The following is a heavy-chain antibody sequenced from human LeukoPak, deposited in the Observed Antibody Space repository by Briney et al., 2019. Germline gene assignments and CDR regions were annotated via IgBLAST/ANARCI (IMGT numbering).Heavy chain of an antibody. J-gene: IGHJ2*01. V-gene: IGHV1-69*04. CDR1: GGTFSSYA. CDR2: IIPILGIA. D-gene: IGHD3-22*01. CDR3: ARSVITMIVVPGAYWYFDL. Sequence: SVKVSCTASGGTFSSYAISWVRQAPGQGLEWMGRIIPILGIANYAQKFQGRVTMTTDTSTSTAYMELRSLRSDDTAVYYCARSVITMIVVPGAYWYFDLWGRGTLVTVSS.